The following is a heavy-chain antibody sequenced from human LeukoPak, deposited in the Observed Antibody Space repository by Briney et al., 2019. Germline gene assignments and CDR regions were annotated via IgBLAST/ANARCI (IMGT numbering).Heavy chain of an antibody. CDR3: ARETFGSGSYPPDHAFDI. J-gene: IGHJ3*02. CDR2: ISAYNGNT. V-gene: IGHV1-18*01. CDR1: GYTFTSYG. Sequence: AAVKVSCKASGYTFTSYGISWVRQAPGQGLEWMGWISAYNGNTNYAQKLQGRVTMTTDTSTSTAYMELRSLRSDDTAVYYCARETFGSGSYPPDHAFDIWGQGTMVTVSS. D-gene: IGHD3-10*01.